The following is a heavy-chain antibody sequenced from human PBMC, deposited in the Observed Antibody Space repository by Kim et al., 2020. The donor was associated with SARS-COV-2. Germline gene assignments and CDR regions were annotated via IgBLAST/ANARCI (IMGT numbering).Heavy chain of an antibody. CDR2: GSST. J-gene: IGHJ4*03. V-gene: IGHV3-74*01. D-gene: IGHD2-8*01. CDR3: AREPPNDQ. Sequence: GSSTSYGKSVKGRFTISRDNAKNTLYLQMNSLRAEETAVYYCAREPPNDQWGQGTLVTVSS.